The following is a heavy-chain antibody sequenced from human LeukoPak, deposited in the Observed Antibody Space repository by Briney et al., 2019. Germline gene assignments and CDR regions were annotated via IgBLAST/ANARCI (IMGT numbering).Heavy chain of an antibody. J-gene: IGHJ3*02. CDR1: GFTFSSYG. Sequence: PGRSLRLSCADSGFTFSSYGMHWVRQAPGKGLEWVAVISYDGSNKYYADSVKGRFTISRDNSKNTLYLQMNSLRAEDTAVYYCAKEALLWFGEGDAFDIWGQGTMVTVSS. V-gene: IGHV3-30*18. CDR3: AKEALLWFGEGDAFDI. CDR2: ISYDGSNK. D-gene: IGHD3-10*01.